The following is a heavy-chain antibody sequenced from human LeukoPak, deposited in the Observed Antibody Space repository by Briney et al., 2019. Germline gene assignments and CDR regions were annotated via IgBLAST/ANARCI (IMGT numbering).Heavy chain of an antibody. V-gene: IGHV3-74*01. CDR1: GFTFTNYW. Sequence: GGSLRLSCAASGFTFTNYWMHWVRQVSGKGPVWVSRINDDGSTTSCADSVKGRFTISRDNAKNSLYLQMNSLRAEDTAVYYCAELGITMIGGVWGKGTTVTISS. J-gene: IGHJ6*04. D-gene: IGHD3-10*02. CDR3: AELGITMIGGV. CDR2: INDDGSTT.